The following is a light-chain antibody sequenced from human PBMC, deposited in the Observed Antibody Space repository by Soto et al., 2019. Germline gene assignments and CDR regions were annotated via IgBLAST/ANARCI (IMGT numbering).Light chain of an antibody. Sequence: QSVLTQPRSVSGSPGQSVTISCTGISSDVAGYYYVSWFQQHPGKAPKLMIYDVTKRPSGVPDRFSGSKSGNTASLTISGLQAEDESDYYCCSYAGTYGVFGTGTKVTVL. J-gene: IGLJ1*01. CDR1: SSDVAGYYY. V-gene: IGLV2-11*01. CDR3: CSYAGTYGV. CDR2: DVT.